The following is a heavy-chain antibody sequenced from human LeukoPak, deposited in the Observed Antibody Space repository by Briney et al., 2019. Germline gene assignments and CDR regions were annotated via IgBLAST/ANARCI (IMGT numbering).Heavy chain of an antibody. D-gene: IGHD1-26*01. V-gene: IGHV3-30*02. J-gene: IGHJ4*02. Sequence: PGGSLRLSCAASGFTFSSYGMHWVRQAPGKGLEWVAFIRYDGSNKYYADSVKGRFTISRDNSKNTLYLQMNSLRAEDTAVYYCAKCESRVVGAGTDSWGQGILVTVSS. CDR1: GFTFSSYG. CDR2: IRYDGSNK. CDR3: AKCESRVVGAGTDS.